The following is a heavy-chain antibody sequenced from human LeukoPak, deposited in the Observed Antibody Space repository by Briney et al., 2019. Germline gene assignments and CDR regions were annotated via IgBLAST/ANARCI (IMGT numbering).Heavy chain of an antibody. Sequence: GGSLRLSCAASGFTFSSYSMNWVRQAPGKGLEWVSSISSSSSYIYYADSVKGRFTISRDNAKNSLYLQMNGLRAEDTAVYYCARGGKYSSSSGAFDIWGQGTMVTVSS. D-gene: IGHD6-6*01. CDR3: ARGGKYSSSSGAFDI. CDR1: GFTFSSYS. V-gene: IGHV3-21*01. CDR2: ISSSSSYI. J-gene: IGHJ3*02.